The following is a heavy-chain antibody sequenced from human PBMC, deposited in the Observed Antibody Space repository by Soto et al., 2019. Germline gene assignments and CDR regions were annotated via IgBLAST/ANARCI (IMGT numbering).Heavy chain of an antibody. CDR1: GYTFTTYF. CDR3: ARVPTGRGDYDY. J-gene: IGHJ4*02. Sequence: QVQLVQSGAEVKKPGASVKVSCKPSGYTFTTYFLHWVRQAPGQGLEWMGIINPSDGSTTYAQSFQGRVTKTRDTSTSTAYMELSSLRSEDTAVYYCARVPTGRGDYDYWGQGTLVTVSS. CDR2: INPSDGST. V-gene: IGHV1-46*01. D-gene: IGHD3-10*01.